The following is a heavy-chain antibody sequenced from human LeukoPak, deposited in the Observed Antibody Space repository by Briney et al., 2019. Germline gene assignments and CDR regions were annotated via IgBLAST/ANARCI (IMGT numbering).Heavy chain of an antibody. CDR3: ARRAGAYSHPYDY. V-gene: IGHV1-18*04. D-gene: IGHD4/OR15-4a*01. J-gene: IGHJ4*02. CDR2: ISAYNGNT. CDR1: GYTFTGYY. Sequence: ASVKVSCKASGYTFTGYYVHWVRQAPGQGLEWMGWISAYNGNTNYAQKLQGRVTMTTDTSTSTAYMELRSLRSDDTAVYYCARRAGAYSHPYDYWGQGTLVTVSS.